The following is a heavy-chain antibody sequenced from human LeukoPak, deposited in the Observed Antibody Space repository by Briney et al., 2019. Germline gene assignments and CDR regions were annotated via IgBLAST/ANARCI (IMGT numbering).Heavy chain of an antibody. CDR2: ISYDGSNK. CDR1: GFTFSSYA. Sequence: PGGSLRLSCAASGFTFSSYAMHWVRQAPGKGLEWVAVISYDGSNKYYADSVKGRFTISRDNSKNTLYLQMNSLRAEDTAVYYCARDFGDSIDYWGQGTLVTVSS. CDR3: ARDFGDSIDY. D-gene: IGHD4-17*01. V-gene: IGHV3-30-3*01. J-gene: IGHJ4*02.